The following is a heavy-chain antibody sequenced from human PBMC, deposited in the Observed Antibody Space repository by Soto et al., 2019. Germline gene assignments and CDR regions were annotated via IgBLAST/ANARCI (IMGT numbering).Heavy chain of an antibody. D-gene: IGHD4-17*01. CDR3: ARVYYGDQIDY. Sequence: SETLSLTCTVSGGSFNSGGYYWSWVRQHPGKGLEWIGYIYYSGSAYYNPSLKSRLTISVDTSKSQFSLKLSSVTAADTAVYYCARVYYGDQIDYWGQGTLVTVSS. V-gene: IGHV4-31*03. CDR1: GGSFNSGGYY. J-gene: IGHJ4*02. CDR2: IYYSGSA.